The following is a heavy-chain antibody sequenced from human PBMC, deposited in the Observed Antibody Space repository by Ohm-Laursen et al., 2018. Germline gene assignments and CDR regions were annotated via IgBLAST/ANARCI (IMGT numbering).Heavy chain of an antibody. CDR3: ARDSYYYDSSGRRNDAFDI. CDR1: GFTFDDYA. V-gene: IGHV3-9*01. CDR2: ISWNSGSI. D-gene: IGHD3-22*01. J-gene: IGHJ3*02. Sequence: SLRLSCSATGFTFDDYAIHWVRQAPGKGLEWVSGISWNSGSIGYADSVKGRFTISRDNAKNSLYLQMNSLRAEDTAVYYCARDSYYYDSSGRRNDAFDIWGQGTMVTVSS.